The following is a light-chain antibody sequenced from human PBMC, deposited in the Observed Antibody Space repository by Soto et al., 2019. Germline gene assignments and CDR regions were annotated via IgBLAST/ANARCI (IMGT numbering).Light chain of an antibody. CDR3: GTCETRRSPFL. V-gene: IGLV1-51*01. Sequence: QSVLTQPSSVAAAPGQKVTISCSGGNSNIGDNYVSWYHHLPGTAPKLLIYDDDQRSAGIPDRFCASKTGTAATLAITGRQTGAEADYSFGTCETRRSPFLFGGGTQL. CDR1: NSNIGDNY. CDR2: DDD. J-gene: IGLJ7*01.